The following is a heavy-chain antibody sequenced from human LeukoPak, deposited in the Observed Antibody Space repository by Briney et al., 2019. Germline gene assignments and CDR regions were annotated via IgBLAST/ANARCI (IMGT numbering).Heavy chain of an antibody. CDR2: IGYGGADS. D-gene: IGHD6-19*01. CDR1: GFTLSSYE. CDR3: TRNSGWYGIS. Sequence: GGSLRLSCTVSGFTLSSYEMTRFRQAPGKGLEWVSSIGYGGADSHYADSVKGRFTISRDNSKNTLYLQLSGLRADDTAVYYCTRNSGWYGISWGQGTLVTVSS. V-gene: IGHV3-23*01. J-gene: IGHJ4*02.